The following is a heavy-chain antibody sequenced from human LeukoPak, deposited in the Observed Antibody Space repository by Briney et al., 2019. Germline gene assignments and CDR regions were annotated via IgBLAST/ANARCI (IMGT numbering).Heavy chain of an antibody. CDR1: GYTFTSYY. CDR2: INPSGGST. J-gene: IGHJ5*02. D-gene: IGHD2-15*01. Sequence: ASVKVSCKASGYTFTSYYMHWVRQAPGQGLEWMGIINPSGGSTSYAQKFQGRVTMTRDTSTSTAYMELRSLRSDDTAVYYCARDYCSGGSCYLVLDPWGQGTLVTVSS. V-gene: IGHV1-46*01. CDR3: ARDYCSGGSCYLVLDP.